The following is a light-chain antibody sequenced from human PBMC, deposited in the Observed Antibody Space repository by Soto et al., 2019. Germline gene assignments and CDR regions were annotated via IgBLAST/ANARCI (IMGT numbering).Light chain of an antibody. CDR2: AAS. J-gene: IGKJ1*01. CDR1: QDIIRY. Sequence: DIQLTQSPSFLSASVGDRVTITCRASQDIIRYLAWYHQKPGEAPKLLIYAASTLQSGVPSRFSGSGSGTDFTLTISCLQSEDFATYYCQQGYSTPWTFGQGTKVDI. V-gene: IGKV1-9*01. CDR3: QQGYSTPWT.